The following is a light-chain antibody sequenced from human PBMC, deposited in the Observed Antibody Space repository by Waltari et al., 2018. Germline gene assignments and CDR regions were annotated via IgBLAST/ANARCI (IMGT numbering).Light chain of an antibody. J-gene: IGKJ4*01. CDR3: QQYNSYSPVT. V-gene: IGKV1-5*01. Sequence: DIQMTQSPSTLSASVGDRVTITCRASQSISSWLAWYQQKPGKAPKLLIYDASSLESGVPSRFSGSGSGTECTLTISSLQPDDFATYYCQQYNSYSPVTFGGGTKVEIK. CDR1: QSISSW. CDR2: DAS.